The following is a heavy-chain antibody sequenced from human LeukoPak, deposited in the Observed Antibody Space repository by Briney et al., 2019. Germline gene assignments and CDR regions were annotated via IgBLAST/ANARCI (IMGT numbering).Heavy chain of an antibody. D-gene: IGHD3-10*01. CDR3: ARDRRSYGSGGEDYMDV. J-gene: IGHJ6*03. CDR1: GGSISSSNW. CDR2: IYHSGST. V-gene: IGHV4-4*02. Sequence: PSETLSLTCAVSGGSISSSNWWSWVRQPPGKGLEWIGEIYHSGSTNYNPSLKSRVTISVDTSKNQFSLKLSSVTAADTAVYYCARDRRSYGSGGEDYMDVWGKGTTVTVSS.